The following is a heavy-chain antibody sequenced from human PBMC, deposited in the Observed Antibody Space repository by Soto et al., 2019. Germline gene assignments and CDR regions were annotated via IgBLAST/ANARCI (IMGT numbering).Heavy chain of an antibody. CDR1: GYTFTHFY. CDR2: ISPHNFNT. CDR3: ARDEGGYDISTGYYKAHHFDY. Sequence: ASVKVSCKASGYTFTHFYITWVRQAPGQGLEWMGAISPHNFNTNYAQKFRGRVTLTTDKSTTTAYMDLRSLTSDDTAVYYCARDEGGYDISTGYYKAHHFDYWGQVVQVTVSP. D-gene: IGHD3-9*01. V-gene: IGHV1-18*01. J-gene: IGHJ4*02.